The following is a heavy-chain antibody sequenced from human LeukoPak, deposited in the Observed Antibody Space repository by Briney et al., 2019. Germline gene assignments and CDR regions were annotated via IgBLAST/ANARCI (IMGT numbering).Heavy chain of an antibody. V-gene: IGHV4-61*02. D-gene: IGHD4-17*01. J-gene: IGHJ4*02. CDR2: IYTSGNT. CDR3: ARAGYGDSDFDY. CDR1: GGSISSGSYY. Sequence: PSETLSLTCTVSGGSISSGSYYWSWIRQPAGKGLEWIGRIYTSGNTYYNPSLKSRVTISVDTSKNQFSLKLNSVTAADTAVYYCARAGYGDSDFDYWGQGTLVTVSS.